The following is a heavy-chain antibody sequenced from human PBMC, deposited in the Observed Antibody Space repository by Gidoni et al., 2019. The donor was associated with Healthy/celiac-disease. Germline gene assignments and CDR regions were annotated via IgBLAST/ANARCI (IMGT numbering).Heavy chain of an antibody. CDR1: GFTFSSYA. J-gene: IGHJ4*02. Sequence: QVQLVASGGGVVQPGRSLRLSCAASGFTFSSYAMHWVRQAPGKGLEWVAVISYDGSNKYYADSVKGRFTISRDNSKNTLYLQMNSLRAEDTAVYYCARVGVDPDYWGQGTLVTVSS. V-gene: IGHV3-30-3*01. CDR2: ISYDGSNK. D-gene: IGHD3-16*01. CDR3: ARVGVDPDY.